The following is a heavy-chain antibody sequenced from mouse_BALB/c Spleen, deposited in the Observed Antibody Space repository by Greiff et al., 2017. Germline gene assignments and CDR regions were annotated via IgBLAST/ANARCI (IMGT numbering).Heavy chain of an antibody. CDR3: ARQDYVHAWFAY. J-gene: IGHJ3*01. CDR1: GFTFSSYG. CDR2: ISSGGSYT. D-gene: IGHD1-1*02. V-gene: IGHV5-6*02. Sequence: DVKLVESGGDLVKPGGSLKLSCAASGFTFSSYGMSWVRQTPDKRLEWVATISSGGSYTYYPDSVKGRFTISRDNDKNTLYLQMSSLKSEDTAMYYCARQDYVHAWFAYWGQGTLVTVSA.